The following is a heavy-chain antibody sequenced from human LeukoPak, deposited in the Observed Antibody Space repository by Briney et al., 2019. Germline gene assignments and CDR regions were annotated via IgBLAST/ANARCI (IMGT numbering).Heavy chain of an antibody. Sequence: GSSVKVSCKASGYTFTGYYMHWVRQAPGQGLEWMGWINPSSGGTNYAQKFQGRVTMTRDTSISTAYMELSRLRSDDTAVYYCARGRNLQDYGDYHWYFDLWGRGTLVTVSS. CDR1: GYTFTGYY. CDR2: INPSSGGT. V-gene: IGHV1-2*02. D-gene: IGHD4-17*01. J-gene: IGHJ2*01. CDR3: ARGRNLQDYGDYHWYFDL.